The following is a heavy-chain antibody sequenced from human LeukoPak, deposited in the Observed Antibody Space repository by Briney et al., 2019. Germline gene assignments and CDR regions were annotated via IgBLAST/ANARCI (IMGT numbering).Heavy chain of an antibody. CDR3: TTEQQVQDH. CDR1: GFTFSNAW. CDR2: IKSKTDGGTT. D-gene: IGHD6-13*01. Sequence: GGSLRLSCAASGFTFSNAWMSWVRQAPGKGLEWVGHIKSKTDGGTTDYAAPVKGRFTISRDDSKNTLYLQMNSLKTEDTAVYYCTTEQQVQDHWGQGTLVTVSS. J-gene: IGHJ4*02. V-gene: IGHV3-15*01.